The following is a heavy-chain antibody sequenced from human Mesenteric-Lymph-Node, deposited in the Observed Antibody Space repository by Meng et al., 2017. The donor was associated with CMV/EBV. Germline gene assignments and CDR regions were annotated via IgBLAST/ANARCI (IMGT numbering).Heavy chain of an antibody. V-gene: IGHV5-10-1*01. CDR2: IAHIDSYT. J-gene: IGHJ5*02. D-gene: IGHD2-15*01. CDR3: ASRTSGGGFDP. Sequence: SCEVSCYSVTCYCISWVRQMPVKGLEWIVRIAHIDSYTNYSPSFQGHVTISADKSISTAYVQWSSLKASDTVMYYCASRTSGGGFDPWGQGTLVTVSS. CDR1: CYSVTCYC.